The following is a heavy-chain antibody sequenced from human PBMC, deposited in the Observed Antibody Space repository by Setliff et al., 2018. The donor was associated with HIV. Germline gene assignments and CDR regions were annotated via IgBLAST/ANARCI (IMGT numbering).Heavy chain of an antibody. V-gene: IGHV1-18*01. CDR3: ARDYYGSGSYFILDY. J-gene: IGHJ4*02. Sequence: ASVKVSCKASGYTFTSYDINWVRQATGQGLEWMGWISAYNGNTHYAQKLQGRVTMTTDTSTSTAYMELRSLRSDDTAVYYCARDYYGSGSYFILDYWGPGTLVTVSS. D-gene: IGHD3-10*01. CDR1: GYTFTSYD. CDR2: ISAYNGNT.